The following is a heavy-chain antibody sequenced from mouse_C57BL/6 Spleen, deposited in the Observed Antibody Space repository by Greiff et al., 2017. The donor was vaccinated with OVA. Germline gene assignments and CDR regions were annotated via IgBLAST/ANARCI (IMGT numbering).Heavy chain of an antibody. J-gene: IGHJ3*01. CDR2: ISYDGSN. V-gene: IGHV3-6*01. CDR3: ARGKPFAY. CDR1: GYSITSGYY. Sequence: EVKLQESGPGLVKPSQSLSLTCSVTGYSITSGYYWNWIRQFPGNKLEWMGYISYDGSNNYNPSLKNRISITRDTSKNQFFLKLNSVTTEDTATYYCARGKPFAYWGQGTLVTVSA.